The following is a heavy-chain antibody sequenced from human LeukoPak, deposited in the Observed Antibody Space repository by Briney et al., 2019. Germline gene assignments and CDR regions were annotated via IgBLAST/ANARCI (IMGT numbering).Heavy chain of an antibody. CDR2: IYYSGST. CDR1: GGSISTSSYY. D-gene: IGHD7-27*01. CDR3: ARALGRLSWFDP. J-gene: IGHJ5*02. Sequence: SETLSLTCTVSGGSISTSSYYWGWIRQPPGKGLECIGNIYYSGSTYYNPSLKSRVTISVDTSKNQFSLKLSSVTAADTAVYYCARALGRLSWFDPWGQGTLVTVSS. V-gene: IGHV4-39*07.